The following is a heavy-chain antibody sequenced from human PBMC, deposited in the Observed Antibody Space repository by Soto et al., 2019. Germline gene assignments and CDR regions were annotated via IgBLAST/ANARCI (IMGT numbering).Heavy chain of an antibody. CDR3: AGDSGSGSYYRYYYYGMDV. CDR1: GGSISSYY. J-gene: IGHJ6*02. Sequence: SETLSLTCTVSGGSISSYYWSWIRQPAGKGLEWIGRIYTSGSTNYNPSLKSRVAMSVDTSKNQFSLKLSSVTAADTAVYYCAGDSGSGSYYRYYYYGMDVWGQGTTVTVSS. CDR2: IYTSGST. D-gene: IGHD3-10*01. V-gene: IGHV4-4*07.